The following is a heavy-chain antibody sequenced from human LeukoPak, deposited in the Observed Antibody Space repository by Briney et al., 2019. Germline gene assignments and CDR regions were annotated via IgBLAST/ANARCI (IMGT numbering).Heavy chain of an antibody. Sequence: SETLSLTCAVDGGSFSDYYWSWIRQPPGKGLEWIGEINHSGRTTYSPSLNSRVTISVDTSKNQFSLKLNSVTAADTAVYYCARAWLTNWFDPWGQGTLVTVSS. CDR2: INHSGRT. J-gene: IGHJ5*02. V-gene: IGHV4-34*01. D-gene: IGHD3-16*01. CDR1: GGSFSDYY. CDR3: ARAWLTNWFDP.